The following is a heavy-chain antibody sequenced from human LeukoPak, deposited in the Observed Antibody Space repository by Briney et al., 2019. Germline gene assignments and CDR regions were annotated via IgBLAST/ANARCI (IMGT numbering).Heavy chain of an antibody. Sequence: PGGSLRLSCAASGFTFSDYYMSWIRQAPGKGLELVSYISSSGSTIYYADSVKGRFTISRDNAKNSLYLQMNSLRAEDTAVYYCARRRYNWNAIDYWGQGTLVTVSS. J-gene: IGHJ4*02. CDR2: ISSSGSTI. D-gene: IGHD1-20*01. CDR3: ARRRYNWNAIDY. CDR1: GFTFSDYY. V-gene: IGHV3-11*01.